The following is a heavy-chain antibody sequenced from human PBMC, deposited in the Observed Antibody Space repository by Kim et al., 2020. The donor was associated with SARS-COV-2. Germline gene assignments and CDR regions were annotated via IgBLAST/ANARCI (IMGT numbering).Heavy chain of an antibody. Sequence: GGSLRLSCAASGFTFSNYAMSWVRQAPGRGLEWVSTISAGGITTYYADSVKGLFTISRENSKNTLSLQMNSLRAEDTAVYYCAKGTTSTTYSATDYWGQGTLVTVSS. J-gene: IGHJ4*02. CDR3: AKGTTSTTYSATDY. D-gene: IGHD2-2*01. CDR2: ISAGGITT. V-gene: IGHV3-23*01. CDR1: GFTFSNYA.